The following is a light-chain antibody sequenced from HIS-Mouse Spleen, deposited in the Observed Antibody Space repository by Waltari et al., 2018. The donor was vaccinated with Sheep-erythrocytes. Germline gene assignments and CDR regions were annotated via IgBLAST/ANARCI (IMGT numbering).Light chain of an antibody. V-gene: IGLV3-21*02. CDR1: KIGSKS. CDR3: QVWDSSSDHWV. Sequence: SYVLTQSPSVSVAPGQTARITCGGNKIGSKSGHRYQPKPGQAPVLVVYDDSDRPSGIPERFSGSNSGNTATLTISRVEAGDEADYYCQVWDSSSDHWVFGGGTKLTVL. CDR2: DDS. J-gene: IGLJ3*02.